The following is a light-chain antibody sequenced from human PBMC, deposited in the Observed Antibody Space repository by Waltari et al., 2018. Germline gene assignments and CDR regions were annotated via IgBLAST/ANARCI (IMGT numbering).Light chain of an antibody. CDR2: WAS. V-gene: IGKV4-1*01. CDR1: QSVLYSSNNKNY. CDR3: QQYYTTPLT. J-gene: IGKJ3*01. Sequence: DIVMTQSPDSLAVSLGERATINCKSSQSVLYSSNNKNYLAWYQQKPGQPPNLLIYWASTRESGVPDRFSGDGSGTDFTLTISSLQAEDVAVYYCQQYYTTPLTFGPGTKVDIK.